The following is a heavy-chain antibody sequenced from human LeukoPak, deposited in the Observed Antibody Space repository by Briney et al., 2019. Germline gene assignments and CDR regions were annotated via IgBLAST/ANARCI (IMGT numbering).Heavy chain of an antibody. D-gene: IGHD3-22*01. V-gene: IGHV4-30-4*07. CDR3: ARNGDDSSDYYYFDY. Sequence: SQTLSLTCAVSGDSISSGDYSWSWIRQPPGKGLEWIGYIYNSGTTNYNPSLKSRVTISVDTSKNQFSLKLSSVTAADTAIYYCARNGDDSSDYYYFDYWGQGTLVTVSS. J-gene: IGHJ4*02. CDR2: IYNSGTT. CDR1: GDSISSGDYS.